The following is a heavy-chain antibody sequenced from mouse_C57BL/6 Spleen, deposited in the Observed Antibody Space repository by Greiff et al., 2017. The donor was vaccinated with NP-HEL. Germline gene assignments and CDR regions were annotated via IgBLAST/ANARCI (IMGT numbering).Heavy chain of an antibody. CDR1: GYTFTSYW. J-gene: IGHJ3*01. CDR2: IYPSDSET. Sequence: QVQLQQPGAELVRPGSSVKLSCKASGYTFTSYWMDWVKQRPGQGLEWIGNIYPSDSETHYNQKFKDEATLTVDKSSSTAYMQLSSLTSEDSAVYYCARSSPTGAWFAYWGQGTLVTVSA. CDR3: ARSSPTGAWFAY. D-gene: IGHD4-1*01. V-gene: IGHV1-61*01.